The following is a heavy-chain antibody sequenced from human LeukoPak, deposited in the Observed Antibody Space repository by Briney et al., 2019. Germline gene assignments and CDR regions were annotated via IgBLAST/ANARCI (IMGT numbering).Heavy chain of an antibody. CDR2: INPNSGGT. J-gene: IGHJ3*02. CDR3: ARDPGEDIVVVPAANDAFDI. V-gene: IGHV1-2*02. D-gene: IGHD2-2*01. Sequence: ASVKVSCKASGYTFTGYYMHWVRQAPGQGLEWMGWINPNSGGTNYAQKFQGRVTMTRDTSISTAYMELSRLKSDDTAVYYCARDPGEDIVVVPAANDAFDIWGQGTMVTVSS. CDR1: GYTFTGYY.